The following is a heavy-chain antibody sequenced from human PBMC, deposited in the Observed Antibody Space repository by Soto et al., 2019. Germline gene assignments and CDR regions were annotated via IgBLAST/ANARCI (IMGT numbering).Heavy chain of an antibody. CDR1: GYTFTSYG. V-gene: IGHV1-18*01. J-gene: IGHJ6*03. Sequence: ASVKVSCKASGYTFTSYGISWVRQAPGQGLEWMGWISAYNGNTNYAQKLQGRVTMTTDTSTSTAYVELRSLRSDDTAVYYCARDPLLPGIAVAGTSYYYYMDVWGKGTTVTVSS. D-gene: IGHD6-19*01. CDR3: ARDPLLPGIAVAGTSYYYYMDV. CDR2: ISAYNGNT.